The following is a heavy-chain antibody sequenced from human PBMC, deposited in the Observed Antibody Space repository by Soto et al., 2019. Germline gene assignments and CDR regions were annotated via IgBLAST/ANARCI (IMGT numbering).Heavy chain of an antibody. V-gene: IGHV4-30-4*01. D-gene: IGHD3-16*01. CDR1: GGSISSGDYY. CDR2: IYYSGST. Sequence: QVQLQESGPGLVKPSQTLSLTCTVSGGSISSGDYYWSWIRQPPGKGLEWIGHIYYSGSTYYNPSLTSRVTISADTSKNQFSLKLSSETAADTAVYYCARVGGSLAGDYWGQGTLVTVSS. J-gene: IGHJ4*02. CDR3: ARVGGSLAGDY.